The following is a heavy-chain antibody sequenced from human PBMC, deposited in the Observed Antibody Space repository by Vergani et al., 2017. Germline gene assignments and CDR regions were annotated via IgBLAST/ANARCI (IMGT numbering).Heavy chain of an antibody. D-gene: IGHD3-10*01. J-gene: IGHJ4*02. CDR2: INHSGST. Sequence: QVQLQQWGAGLLKPSETLSLTCAVYGGSFSGYYWSWIRQPPGKGLEWIGEINHSGSTNYNPSLKSRVTISVDTSKNQFSLKLSSVTAADTAVYYCAKWDAYYYGSGSYYKRSLKRYYFDYWGQGTLVTVSS. V-gene: IGHV4-34*01. CDR1: GGSFSGYY. CDR3: AKWDAYYYGSGSYYKRSLKRYYFDY.